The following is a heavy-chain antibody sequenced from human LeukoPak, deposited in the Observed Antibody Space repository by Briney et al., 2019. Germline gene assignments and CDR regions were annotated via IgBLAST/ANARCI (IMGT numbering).Heavy chain of an antibody. CDR2: IYYSGST. D-gene: IGHD3-9*01. J-gene: IGHJ3*02. V-gene: IGHV4-59*08. CDR1: GGSISSYY. Sequence: SETLSLTCTVSGGSISSYYWSWIRQPPGKGLEWIGYIYYSGSTNYNPSLKSRVTISVDTSKNQFSLKLSSVTAADTAVYYCARTQWELRYLGAFDIWGQGTMVTVSS. CDR3: ARTQWELRYLGAFDI.